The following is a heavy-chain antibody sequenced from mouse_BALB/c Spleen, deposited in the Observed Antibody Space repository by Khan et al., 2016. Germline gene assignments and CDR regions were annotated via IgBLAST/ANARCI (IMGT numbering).Heavy chain of an antibody. D-gene: IGHD1-1*01. Sequence: EVQLVESGGGLVQPKGSLKLSCAASGFTFKTYAMNWVRQAPGKGLEWIARIRSKSNNFATYYADSVKDRFNISRDDSPNMLSLPMHTLQTEDTAMYYCVRDAYYPYSLDYWGQGTSVTVSS. CDR1: GFTFKTYA. CDR3: VRDAYYPYSLDY. CDR2: IRSKSNNFAT. V-gene: IGHV10-1*02. J-gene: IGHJ4*01.